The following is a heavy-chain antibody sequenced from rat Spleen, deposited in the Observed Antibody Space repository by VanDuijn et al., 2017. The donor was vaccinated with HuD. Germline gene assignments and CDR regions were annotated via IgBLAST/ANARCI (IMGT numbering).Heavy chain of an antibody. CDR2: ISSGGIT. D-gene: IGHD5-1*01. CDR3: TRTGTYFDY. V-gene: IGHV2S12*01. CDR1: GFTFSDYN. Sequence: VQLVESGGGLVQPGRSLKLSCAASGFTFSDYNMAWVRQAPKKGLEWIATISSGGITFYNSVLKSRLTISRDTSKSQVFLKMNSLQTEDTATYFCTRTGTYFDYWGQGVMVTVSS. J-gene: IGHJ2*01.